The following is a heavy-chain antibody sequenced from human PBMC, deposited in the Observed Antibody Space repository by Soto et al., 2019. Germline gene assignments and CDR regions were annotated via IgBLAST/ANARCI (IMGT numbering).Heavy chain of an antibody. CDR2: IIPIFGTA. J-gene: IGHJ6*02. Sequence: QVQLVQSGAEVKKPGSSVKVSCKASGGTFSSYAISWVRQAPGQGLEWMGGIIPIFGTANYAQKFQGRVTITADESTSTAYMELSSLRSEDTAVYYCARGELGGRLQFRYYYGMDVWGQGTTVTVSS. CDR1: GGTFSSYA. CDR3: ARGELGGRLQFRYYYGMDV. V-gene: IGHV1-69*01. D-gene: IGHD3-16*01.